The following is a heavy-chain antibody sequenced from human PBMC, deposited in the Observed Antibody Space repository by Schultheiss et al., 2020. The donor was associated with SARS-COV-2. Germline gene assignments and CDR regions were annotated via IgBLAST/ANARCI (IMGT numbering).Heavy chain of an antibody. D-gene: IGHD2-15*01. CDR3: ARLGAATPTNYYMDV. CDR2: IYPRGSA. CDR1: GDFSSSYF. J-gene: IGHJ6*03. Sequence: GSLRLSCTVSGDFSSSYFWGWLRQPAGKGLEWIGRIYPRGSATYNPSLKSRVTMSVDTSKNQFSLKLSSVTAADTAVYYCARLGAATPTNYYMDVWGKGTTVTVSS. V-gene: IGHV4-4*07.